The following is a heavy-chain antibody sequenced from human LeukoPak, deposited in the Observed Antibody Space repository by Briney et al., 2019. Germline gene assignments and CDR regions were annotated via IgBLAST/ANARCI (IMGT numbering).Heavy chain of an antibody. Sequence: GGSLTHFCAASGFTVSDYGMHWARQAPGKGLEWVAVILYDGSDKYYADSVKGRFTISRDQSKSTLYLQMNSLISEDTAVYYCAKDHGSGYSGHWGQGTLVTVSS. J-gene: IGHJ4*02. CDR2: ILYDGSDK. CDR3: AKDHGSGYSGH. V-gene: IGHV3-30*18. D-gene: IGHD5-12*01. CDR1: GFTVSDYG.